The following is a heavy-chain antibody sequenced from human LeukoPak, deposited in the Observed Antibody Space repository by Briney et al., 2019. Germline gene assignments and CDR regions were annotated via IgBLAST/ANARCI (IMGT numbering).Heavy chain of an antibody. J-gene: IGHJ4*02. D-gene: IGHD5-18*01. CDR3: AKVESSYGLDYFDY. V-gene: IGHV3-9*01. Sequence: GGSLRLSCAASGFIFDDYAMHWVRQAPGKGLEWVSGISWNSGGIGYADSVKGRFTISRDNSKNTLYLQMNSLRAEDTAVYYCAKVESSYGLDYFDYWGQGTLVTVSS. CDR1: GFIFDDYA. CDR2: ISWNSGGI.